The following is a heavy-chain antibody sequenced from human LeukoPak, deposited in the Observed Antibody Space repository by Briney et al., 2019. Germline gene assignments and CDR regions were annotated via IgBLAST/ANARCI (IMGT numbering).Heavy chain of an antibody. J-gene: IGHJ4*02. CDR2: INPNSGGT. CDR3: VRWYYYGSGSYYKKGWNY. D-gene: IGHD3-10*01. Sequence: GASVRVSCKASGYTFTGYYMHWVRQAPGQGLGWMGWINPNSGGTNYAQKFQGRVTMTRDTSISTAYMELSRLRSDDTAVYYCVRWYYYGSGSYYKKGWNYWGQGTLVTVSS. V-gene: IGHV1-2*02. CDR1: GYTFTGYY.